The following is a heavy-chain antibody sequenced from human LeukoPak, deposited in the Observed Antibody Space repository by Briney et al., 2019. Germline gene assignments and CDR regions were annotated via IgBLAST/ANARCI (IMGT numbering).Heavy chain of an antibody. CDR3: ARDGRNSSGYYYPDD. CDR1: GFTFSSYA. J-gene: IGHJ4*02. CDR2: ITGSGVST. D-gene: IGHD3-22*01. Sequence: GGSLRLSCAASGFTFSSYAMTWVRQAPGKGLEWVSGITGSGVSTYYADSVQGRFTISRDNSKNTLYLQLNSLRAEDTAVYYCARDGRNSSGYYYPDDWGQGTLVTVSS. V-gene: IGHV3-23*01.